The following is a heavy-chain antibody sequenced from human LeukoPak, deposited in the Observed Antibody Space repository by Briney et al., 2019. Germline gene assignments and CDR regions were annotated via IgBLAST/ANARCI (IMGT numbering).Heavy chain of an antibody. D-gene: IGHD6-13*01. CDR2: ISSSGSTI. CDR1: GFTFSDYY. J-gene: IGHJ2*01. CDR3: ARAPFSGSRLNWYFDL. V-gene: IGHV3-11*01. Sequence: GGSLRLSCAASGFTFSDYYMSWIRQAPGKGLEWVSYISSSGSTIYYADSVKGRFTISRDNAKNSLYLQMNSLRAEDTAVYYCARAPFSGSRLNWYFDLWGRGTLVTVSS.